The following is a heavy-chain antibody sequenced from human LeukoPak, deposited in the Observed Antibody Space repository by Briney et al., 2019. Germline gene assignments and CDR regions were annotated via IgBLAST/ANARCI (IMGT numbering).Heavy chain of an antibody. V-gene: IGHV3-30*14. Sequence: GRSLRLSCAASGFTFSSYAMHWVRQAPGKGLEWVAVISYDGSNKYYADSVKGLFTISRDNSKNTLYLQMNSLRAEDTAVYYCARKFYYDSSGSDAFDIWGQGTMVTVSS. CDR2: ISYDGSNK. D-gene: IGHD3-22*01. J-gene: IGHJ3*02. CDR1: GFTFSSYA. CDR3: ARKFYYDSSGSDAFDI.